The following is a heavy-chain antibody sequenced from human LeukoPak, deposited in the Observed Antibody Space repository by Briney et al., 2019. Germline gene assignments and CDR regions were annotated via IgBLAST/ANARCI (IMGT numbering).Heavy chain of an antibody. V-gene: IGHV3-30*02. CDR3: AKDRRIVGARFDYFDY. Sequence: GGSLRLSCAASGFTFSSYGMHWVRQAPGKGLEWVAFIRYDGSNKYYADSVKGRLTISRDNSKNTLYLQMNSLRAEDTAVYYCAKDRRIVGARFDYFDYWGQGTLVTVSS. CDR1: GFTFSSYG. CDR2: IRYDGSNK. J-gene: IGHJ4*02. D-gene: IGHD1-26*01.